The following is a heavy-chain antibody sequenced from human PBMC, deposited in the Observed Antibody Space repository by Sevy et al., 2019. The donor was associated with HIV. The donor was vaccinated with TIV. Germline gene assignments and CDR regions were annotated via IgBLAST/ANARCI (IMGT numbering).Heavy chain of an antibody. Sequence: GGSLRLSCAASGFTFSSYGMHWVRQAPGKGLEWVAVIWYGGSNKYYADSVKGRFTITRDNSTNTVYLQMNSLRAEDTAVYYCARDTNYYGSGLNDAFDIWGQGTMVTVSS. D-gene: IGHD3-10*01. J-gene: IGHJ3*02. V-gene: IGHV3-33*01. CDR2: IWYGGSNK. CDR1: GFTFSSYG. CDR3: ARDTNYYGSGLNDAFDI.